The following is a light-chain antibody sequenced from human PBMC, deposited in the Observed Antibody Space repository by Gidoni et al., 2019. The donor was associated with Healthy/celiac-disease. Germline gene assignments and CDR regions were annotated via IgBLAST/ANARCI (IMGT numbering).Light chain of an antibody. V-gene: IGLV3-25*03. Sequence: SYELPQPPSVSVSPGQTARITCSGDALPKQYAYWYQQKPGQAPVLVIYKDSERPSGTPERFSGSSSGTTVTLTISGVQAEDEADYYCQSADSSGTYVFGTGTKVTVL. J-gene: IGLJ1*01. CDR1: ALPKQY. CDR2: KDS. CDR3: QSADSSGTYV.